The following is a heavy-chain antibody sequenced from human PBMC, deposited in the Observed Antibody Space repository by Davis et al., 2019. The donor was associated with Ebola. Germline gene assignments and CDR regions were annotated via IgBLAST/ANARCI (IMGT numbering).Heavy chain of an antibody. Sequence: PGGSLRLSCAASGFTFSNAWMSWVRQAPGKGLEWVGRIKSKTDGGTTDYAAPVKGRFTISRDDSKNTLYLQMNSLKTEDTAVYYCTTDTTVTYAFDIWGQGTMVTVSS. CDR2: IKSKTDGGTT. V-gene: IGHV3-15*01. CDR1: GFTFSNAW. CDR3: TTDTTVTYAFDI. D-gene: IGHD4-17*01. J-gene: IGHJ3*02.